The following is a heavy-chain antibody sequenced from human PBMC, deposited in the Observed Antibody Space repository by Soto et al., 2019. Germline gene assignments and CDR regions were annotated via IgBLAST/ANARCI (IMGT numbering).Heavy chain of an antibody. D-gene: IGHD6-19*01. J-gene: IGHJ5*02. CDR3: ARIHGYSSGWYVDWFDP. CDR2: INHSGST. CDR1: GGSFSGYY. Sequence: QVQLQQWGAGLLKPSETLSLTCAVYGGSFSGYYWSWIRQPPGKGLEWIGEINHSGSTNYNPSLKSRVTISVDTSKTQFSLKLSSVTAADTAVYYCARIHGYSSGWYVDWFDPWGQGTLVTVSS. V-gene: IGHV4-34*01.